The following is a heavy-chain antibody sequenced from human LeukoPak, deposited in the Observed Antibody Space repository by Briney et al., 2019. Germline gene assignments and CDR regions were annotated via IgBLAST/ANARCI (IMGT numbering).Heavy chain of an antibody. D-gene: IGHD2-15*01. Sequence: GESLKISCKASGYSFSSDWIAWVRQMPGKGLEWMGIIFPIDSETTYSPSFQGQVTISADKSISTAYLQWSSLKASDTAMYYCTRGCSGGSCSRDAMDIWGQGTMVTVSS. CDR2: IFPIDSET. CDR1: GYSFSSDW. J-gene: IGHJ6*02. CDR3: TRGCSGGSCSRDAMDI. V-gene: IGHV5-51*01.